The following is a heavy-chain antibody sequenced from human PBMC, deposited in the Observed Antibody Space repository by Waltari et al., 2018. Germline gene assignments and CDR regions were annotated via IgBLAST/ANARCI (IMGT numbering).Heavy chain of an antibody. CDR1: GGSFSGYY. J-gene: IGHJ2*01. D-gene: IGHD3-22*01. Sequence: QVQLQQWGAGLLKPSETLSLTCAVYGGSFSGYYWSWIRQPPGTGLEWIGEINHSGSTNYNPSLKSRVTISVDTSKNQFSLKLSSVTAADTAVYYCARGMDYYDSSGYYYWYFDLWGRGTLVTVSS. CDR3: ARGMDYYDSSGYYYWYFDL. CDR2: INHSGST. V-gene: IGHV4-34*01.